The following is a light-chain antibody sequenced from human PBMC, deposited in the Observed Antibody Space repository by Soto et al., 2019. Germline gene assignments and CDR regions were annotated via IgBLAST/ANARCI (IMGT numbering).Light chain of an antibody. Sequence: EIVFTQSPATLSLSPGERATLSCRASQSVSTYLAWYQQRPGQAPRLLIYDASYRATDIPPRFSGSGSGTDFTLTISSLEXEDFALYYCQQRSSWPPTITFGQGTRLEIK. V-gene: IGKV3-11*01. CDR3: QQRSSWPPTIT. J-gene: IGKJ5*01. CDR2: DAS. CDR1: QSVSTY.